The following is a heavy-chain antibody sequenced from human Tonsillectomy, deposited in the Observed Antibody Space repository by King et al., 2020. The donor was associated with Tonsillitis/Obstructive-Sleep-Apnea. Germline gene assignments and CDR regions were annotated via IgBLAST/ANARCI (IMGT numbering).Heavy chain of an antibody. CDR1: GFSFSSYA. J-gene: IGHJ4*02. Sequence: VQLVESGGGVVQPGRSPRLSCAASGFSFSSYAMHWVRQAPGKGLEWLAVISKDGSDKYYADSVKGRFTISRDNSKNTLYLQMNSLKVEDTAVYYCSKDYGRSGCLDYWGQGTLVTVSS. D-gene: IGHD6-19*01. CDR3: SKDYGRSGCLDY. V-gene: IGHV3-30*18. CDR2: ISKDGSDK.